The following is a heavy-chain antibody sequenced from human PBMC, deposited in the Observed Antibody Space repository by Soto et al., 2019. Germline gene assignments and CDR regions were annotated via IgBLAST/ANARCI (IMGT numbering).Heavy chain of an antibody. J-gene: IGHJ3*02. Sequence: GASVKVSCKASGYTFTRSGINWVRQATGQGLEWMGWMNPNSGNTGYAQKFQGRVTMTRNTSISTAYMELSSLRSEDTAVYYCASFSTYYYDSSGYPHDAFDIWGQGTMVTVSS. D-gene: IGHD3-22*01. CDR3: ASFSTYYYDSSGYPHDAFDI. V-gene: IGHV1-8*01. CDR1: GYTFTRSG. CDR2: MNPNSGNT.